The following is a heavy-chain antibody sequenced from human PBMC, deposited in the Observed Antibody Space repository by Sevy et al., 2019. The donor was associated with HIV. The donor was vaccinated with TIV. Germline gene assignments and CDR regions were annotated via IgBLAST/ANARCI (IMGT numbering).Heavy chain of an antibody. Sequence: GGSLRLSCAASAFTFSTYSMTWVRQAPRKGLEWVSAISDSGTNTYYTDSVEGRFTISRDNSESTLYLHMNSLRAEDTALYYCAKFAGDFPHFDFWGLGTLVTVSS. CDR3: AKFAGDFPHFDF. CDR2: ISDSGTNT. J-gene: IGHJ4*02. CDR1: AFTFSTYS. V-gene: IGHV3-23*01. D-gene: IGHD7-27*01.